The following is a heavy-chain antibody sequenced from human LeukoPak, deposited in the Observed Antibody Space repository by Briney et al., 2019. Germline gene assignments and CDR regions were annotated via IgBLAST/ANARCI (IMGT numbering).Heavy chain of an antibody. D-gene: IGHD2-2*01. CDR2: IGTAGDT. J-gene: IGHJ3*02. V-gene: IGHV3-13*01. CDR1: GFTFSSYD. Sequence: GGSLRLSCAASGFTFSSYDMHWVRHAKGKGLEWVSAIGTAGDTYYPGSVKGRFTISRENAKNSLYLQMNSLRAGDTAVYYCARDVSVGGCIVVVPAAMTGAFDIWGQGTMVTVSS. CDR3: ARDVSVGGCIVVVPAAMTGAFDI.